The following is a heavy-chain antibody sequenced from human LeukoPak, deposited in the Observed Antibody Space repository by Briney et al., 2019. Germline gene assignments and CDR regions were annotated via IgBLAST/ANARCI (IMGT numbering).Heavy chain of an antibody. J-gene: IGHJ3*02. CDR2: MSPNSGNT. Sequence: ASVKVSCKASGYTFTSYDINWVRQATGQGLEWMGWMSPNSGNTGYAQKFQGRVTMTRNTSISTAYMELSSLRSEDTAVYYCARGCRAKRDAFDIWGQGTMVTVSS. CDR1: GYTFTSYD. V-gene: IGHV1-8*01. CDR3: ARGCRAKRDAFDI. D-gene: IGHD1-26*01.